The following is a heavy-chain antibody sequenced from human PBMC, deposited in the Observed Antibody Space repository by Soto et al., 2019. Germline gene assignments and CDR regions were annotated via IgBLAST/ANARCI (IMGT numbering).Heavy chain of an antibody. D-gene: IGHD2-2*01. J-gene: IGHJ6*03. CDR3: AKGYCSSTSCYYYYYMDV. CDR2: ISWNSGSI. Sequence: DVQLVESGGALVQPGRSLRLSCAASGFTFDDYAMHWVRQTPGEGLEWVSGISWNSGSIGYADSVKGRFTISRDNAKNSLYLQMNGRRAEDTALYYCAKGYCSSTSCYYYYYMDVWGKGTTVTVSS. CDR1: GFTFDDYA. V-gene: IGHV3-9*01.